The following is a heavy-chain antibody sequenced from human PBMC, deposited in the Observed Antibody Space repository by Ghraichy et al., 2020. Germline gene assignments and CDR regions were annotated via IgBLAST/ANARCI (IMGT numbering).Heavy chain of an antibody. J-gene: IGHJ5*02. CDR1: GGTFSSYA. CDR2: IVPIFGTA. D-gene: IGHD3-10*01. CDR3: AREGDITMVRGVFWLA. Sequence: SVKVSCKASGGTFSSYAISWVRQAPGQGLEWMGGIVPIFGTANYAQKFQGRVTITADESTSTAYMELSSLRSEDTAVYYCAREGDITMVRGVFWLAWGQGTLVTVSS. V-gene: IGHV1-69*13.